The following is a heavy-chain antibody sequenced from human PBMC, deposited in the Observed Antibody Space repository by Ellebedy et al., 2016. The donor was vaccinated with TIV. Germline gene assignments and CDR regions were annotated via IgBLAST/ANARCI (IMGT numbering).Heavy chain of an antibody. D-gene: IGHD5-18*01. Sequence: GESLKISCAASGFSFSNSPMHWARQAPGKGLEWVAVISPDGTQTRHADSVKGRFTISRDNSKNTMYLQMNSLRAEDTAVYYCARVSVTGMVIHYYGMDVWGQGTTVTVSS. CDR3: ARVSVTGMVIHYYGMDV. V-gene: IGHV3-30-3*01. CDR1: GFSFSNSP. CDR2: ISPDGTQT. J-gene: IGHJ6*02.